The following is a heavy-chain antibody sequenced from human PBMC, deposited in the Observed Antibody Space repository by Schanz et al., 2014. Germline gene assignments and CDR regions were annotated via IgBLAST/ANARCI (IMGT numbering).Heavy chain of an antibody. CDR3: VKDTNGGDSGNYHAFDV. V-gene: IGHV3-9*01. D-gene: IGHD4-17*01. Sequence: EVQLVESGGGLIQPGGSLRLSCAASGFTVSSNYMHWVRQVPGKGLEWVAGLSWNRRSVGYADSVKGRFTISRDNANNTLDLQMKSLRPEDTALYYCVKDTNGGDSGNYHAFDVWGQGTRVTVSS. CDR2: LSWNRRSV. J-gene: IGHJ3*01. CDR1: GFTVSSNY.